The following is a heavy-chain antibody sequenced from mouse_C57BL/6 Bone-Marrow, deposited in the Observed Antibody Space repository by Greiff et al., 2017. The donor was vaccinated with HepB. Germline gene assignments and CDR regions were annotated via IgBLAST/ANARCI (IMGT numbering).Heavy chain of an antibody. J-gene: IGHJ2*01. CDR1: GFNIKDYY. CDR2: IDPEDGDT. Sequence: VHVKQSGAELVRPGASVKLSCTASGFNIKDYYMHWVKQRPEQGLEWIGRIDPEDGDTEYAPKFQGKATMTADNSSNTAYLQRSSLTSEDTAVYYCTYPYFDYWGQGTTLTVSS. CDR3: TYPYFDY. V-gene: IGHV14-1*01.